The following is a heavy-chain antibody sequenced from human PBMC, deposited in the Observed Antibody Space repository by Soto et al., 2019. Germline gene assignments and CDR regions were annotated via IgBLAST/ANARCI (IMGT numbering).Heavy chain of an antibody. CDR2: ISWNSGSI. D-gene: IGHD3-9*01. V-gene: IGHV3-9*01. CDR1: GFTFDDYA. J-gene: IGHJ3*02. Sequence: GGSLRLSCAASGFTFDDYAMHWVRQAPGKGLEWVSGISWNSGSIGYADSVKGRFTISRDNAKNSLYLQMNSLRAEDTALYYCAKGYYDILTGYDAFDIWGQGTMVTVSS. CDR3: AKGYYDILTGYDAFDI.